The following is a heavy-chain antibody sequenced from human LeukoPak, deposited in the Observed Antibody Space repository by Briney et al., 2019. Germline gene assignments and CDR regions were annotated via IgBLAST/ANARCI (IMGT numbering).Heavy chain of an antibody. V-gene: IGHV1-2*02. CDR3: ARAYYDFWSGYKGWFDP. CDR1: GYIFTGYY. Sequence: ASVKVSCKASGYIFTGYYMHWVRQAPGQGLEWMGWINPNSGGTNYAQKFQGRVTMTRDTSISTAYMELSRLRSDDTAVYYCARAYYDFWSGYKGWFDPWGQGTLVTVSS. J-gene: IGHJ5*02. CDR2: INPNSGGT. D-gene: IGHD3-3*01.